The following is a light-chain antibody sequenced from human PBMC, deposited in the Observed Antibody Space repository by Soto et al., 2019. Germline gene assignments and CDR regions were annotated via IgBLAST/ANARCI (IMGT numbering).Light chain of an antibody. J-gene: IGKJ3*01. Sequence: DIQMTQSPSSLSASVGDRVTITCRASQSISTYLNWYQQKPGKAPNLLIFAASTLQSGVPSRFSGSGSGTDFTLTIRSLQPEDFATYYCQQSYTAPLTFGPGTKVDIK. V-gene: IGKV1-39*01. CDR1: QSISTY. CDR2: AAS. CDR3: QQSYTAPLT.